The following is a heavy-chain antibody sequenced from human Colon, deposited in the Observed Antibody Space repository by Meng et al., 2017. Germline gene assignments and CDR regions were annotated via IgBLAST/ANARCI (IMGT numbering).Heavy chain of an antibody. CDR1: GGSISRGDW. CDR3: ASSDYYRSDY. D-gene: IGHD3-22*01. V-gene: IGHV4-4*02. CDR2: TSHSGST. J-gene: IGHJ4*02. Sequence: ESGPGLWRPSETLSLTCAVSGGSISRGDWWSWVRQPPGKGLEWIGETSHSGSTNYSPSLKSRVTISLDKSKNQLSLKLNSVTAADTAVYYCASSDYYRSDYWGQGTLVTVSS.